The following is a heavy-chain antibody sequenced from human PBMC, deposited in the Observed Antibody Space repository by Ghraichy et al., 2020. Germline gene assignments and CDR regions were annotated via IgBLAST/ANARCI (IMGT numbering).Heavy chain of an antibody. CDR1: GFTLSSYS. D-gene: IGHD4-23*01. V-gene: IGHV3-48*02. CDR2: ITSSSRTR. Sequence: GGSLRLSCVGSGFTLSSYSMNVVRQSPGTGLEWVSYITSSSRTRFYADSVKGRFTISRDNAQNSLYLQMNSLTDEDTAVYYCARGSTVVRFYYYDGMDVWGQGTTVTVS. J-gene: IGHJ6*02. CDR3: ARGSTVVRFYYYDGMDV.